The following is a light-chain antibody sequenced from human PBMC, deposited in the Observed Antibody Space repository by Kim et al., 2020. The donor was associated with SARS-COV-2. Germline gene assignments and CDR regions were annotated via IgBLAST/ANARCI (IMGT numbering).Light chain of an antibody. J-gene: IGLJ3*02. V-gene: IGLV2-14*04. CDR3: SSYTSSSWV. CDR1: SSDVGGYNY. CDR2: DVS. Sequence: PGQSITISCTGTSSDVGGYNYVSWYQQHPGKAPKLMIYDVSKRPSGVSNRFSGSKSGNTASLTISGLQAEDEADYYCSSYTSSSWVFGGGTKLTVL.